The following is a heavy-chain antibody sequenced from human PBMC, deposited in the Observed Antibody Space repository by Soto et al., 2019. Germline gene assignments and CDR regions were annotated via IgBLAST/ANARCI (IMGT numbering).Heavy chain of an antibody. J-gene: IGHJ4*02. Sequence: GGSLRLSCSASGFPFRSYAMAWVRQAPGKGLEWVSGISGGGSNTFYADSVKGRFTISRDNSKNTLLLQMNSLGAEDTAVYYCAKDSNKYSSSLRGRYFDYWGQGIGVTVSS. CDR1: GFPFRSYA. D-gene: IGHD4-4*01. V-gene: IGHV3-23*01. CDR3: AKDSNKYSSSLRGRYFDY. CDR2: ISGGGSNT.